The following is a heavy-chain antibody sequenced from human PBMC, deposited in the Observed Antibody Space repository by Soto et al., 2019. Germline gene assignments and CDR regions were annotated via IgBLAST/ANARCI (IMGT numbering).Heavy chain of an antibody. J-gene: IGHJ6*02. CDR3: ARVLRRGYSYGYGYGMNV. Sequence: LSLTCAVSGGSISSSNWWSWGRQPPGKGLEWIGEIDHSGSTNYNPSLKSRGTISVDKSKNQFSLKLSSVTAADTAVYYSARVLRRGYSYGYGYGMNVWGQGTTVTVAS. D-gene: IGHD5-18*01. CDR1: GGSISSSNW. CDR2: IDHSGST. V-gene: IGHV4-4*02.